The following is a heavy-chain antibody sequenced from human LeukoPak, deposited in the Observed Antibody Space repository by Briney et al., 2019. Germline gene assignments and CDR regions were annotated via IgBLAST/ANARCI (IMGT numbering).Heavy chain of an antibody. CDR3: ARGRGGVPFDY. CDR2: ISWNSGSI. CDR1: GFTFDDYA. V-gene: IGHV3-9*01. Sequence: GGSLRLSCAASGFTFDDYAMHWVRQAPGKGLEWVSGISWNSGSIGYADSVKGRFTISRDNAKNSLYLQMNSLRAEDTAVYYCARGRGGVPFDYWGQGTLVTVSS. J-gene: IGHJ4*02. D-gene: IGHD3-16*01.